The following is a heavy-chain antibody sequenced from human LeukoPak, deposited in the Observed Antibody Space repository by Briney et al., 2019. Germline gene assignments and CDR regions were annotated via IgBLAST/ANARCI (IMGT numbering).Heavy chain of an antibody. Sequence: GGSLRLSCVASGVTLSNYAMSWARQAPGKGLEWVSGISSSGSGGNTYYADSVKGRFTISRDSSRNTLFLHMNTLRAEDTAIYYCAKGRTVGASYWYFDLWGRGTQVTVSS. CDR2: ISSSGSGGNT. V-gene: IGHV3-23*01. D-gene: IGHD4-23*01. CDR3: AKGRTVGASYWYFDL. CDR1: GVTLSNYA. J-gene: IGHJ2*01.